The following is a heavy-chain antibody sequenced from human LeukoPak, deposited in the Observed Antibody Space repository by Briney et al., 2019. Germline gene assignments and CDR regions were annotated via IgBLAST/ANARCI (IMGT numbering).Heavy chain of an antibody. CDR2: IHTSGDT. V-gene: IGHV3-66*03. D-gene: IGHD3-22*01. Sequence: GGSLRLSCAASGLTGSHNYVSWVRQAPGKGLEWVSAIHTSGDTCYADSVKGRFTISRDNSKNTLYLQMNSLRAEDTAVYYCARGGNYYDSSGYYYVSRSFDYWGQGTLVTVSS. J-gene: IGHJ4*02. CDR3: ARGGNYYDSSGYYYVSRSFDY. CDR1: GLTGSHNY.